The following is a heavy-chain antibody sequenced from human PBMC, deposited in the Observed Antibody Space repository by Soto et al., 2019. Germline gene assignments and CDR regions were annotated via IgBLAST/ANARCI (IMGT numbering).Heavy chain of an antibody. CDR3: AKDSAYSSGHDAFDI. D-gene: IGHD6-19*01. V-gene: IGHV3-9*01. CDR1: GFTFDDYA. CDR2: ISWNSGSI. Sequence: PGGSLRLSCAASGFTFDDYAMHWVRQAPGKGLEWVSGISWNSGSIGYADSVKGRFTISRDNAKNSLYLQMNSLRAEDTALYYCAKDSAYSSGHDAFDIWGQGTMVTVSS. J-gene: IGHJ3*02.